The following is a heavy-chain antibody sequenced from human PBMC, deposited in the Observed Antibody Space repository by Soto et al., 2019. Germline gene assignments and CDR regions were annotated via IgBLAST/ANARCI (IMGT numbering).Heavy chain of an antibody. CDR3: ARAQIDDEGYGMDV. J-gene: IGHJ6*02. V-gene: IGHV1-69*06. CDR2: IIPIFGTA. CDR1: GGTFSSYA. Sequence: PVKVSCKASGGTFSSYAISWGGQAPGQGLEWMGGIIPIFGTANYAQKFQGRVTITADKSTSTAYMELSSLRSEDTAVYYCARAQIDDEGYGMDVWGQGTTVTVSS. D-gene: IGHD3-16*01.